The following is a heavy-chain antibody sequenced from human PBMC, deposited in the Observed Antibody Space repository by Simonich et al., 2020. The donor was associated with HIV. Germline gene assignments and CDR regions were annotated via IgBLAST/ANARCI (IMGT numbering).Heavy chain of an antibody. CDR2: INHSGST. J-gene: IGHJ4*02. V-gene: IGHV4-34*01. D-gene: IGHD4-17*01. Sequence: QVQLQQWGAGLLKPSETLSLTCAVYGGSFCGYYWSWIRQSPGKGLEWIGEINHSGSTNYNPSLKSRVTRSVDTSKNQFSLKLSSVTAADTAVYYCARRHPTTVTTPYFDYWGQGTLVTVSS. CDR1: GGSFCGYY. CDR3: ARRHPTTVTTPYFDY.